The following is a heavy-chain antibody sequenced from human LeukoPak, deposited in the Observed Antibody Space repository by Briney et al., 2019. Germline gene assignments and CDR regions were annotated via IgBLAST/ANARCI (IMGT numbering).Heavy chain of an antibody. CDR2: ISSSSSYT. D-gene: IGHD3-10*01. Sequence: TGGSLRLSCAASGFTFSDYYMSWIRQAPGKGLEWVSYISSSSSYTNYADSVKGRFTISRDNAKNSLYLQMNSLRAEDTAVYYCARGRVPGDFDYWGQGTLVTVSS. V-gene: IGHV3-11*06. CDR3: ARGRVPGDFDY. CDR1: GFTFSDYY. J-gene: IGHJ4*02.